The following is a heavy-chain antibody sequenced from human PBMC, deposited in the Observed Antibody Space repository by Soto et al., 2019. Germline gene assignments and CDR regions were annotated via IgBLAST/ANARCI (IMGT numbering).Heavy chain of an antibody. J-gene: IGHJ3*02. V-gene: IGHV3-48*02. D-gene: IGHD2-15*01. CDR1: GFTFSSYS. CDR2: ISSSSSTI. Sequence: AGGSLRLSCAASGFTFSSYSMNWVRQAPGKGLEWVSYISSSSSTIYYAYSVKGRFTIARDNAKNSLYLQMNSLRDEDTAVYYCARDVAVYCSGGSCRMNAFDIWGQGTMVTVSS. CDR3: ARDVAVYCSGGSCRMNAFDI.